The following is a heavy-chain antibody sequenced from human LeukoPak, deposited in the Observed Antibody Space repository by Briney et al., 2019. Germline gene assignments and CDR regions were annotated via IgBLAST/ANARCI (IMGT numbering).Heavy chain of an antibody. J-gene: IGHJ4*02. Sequence: ASVKVSCKASGYTFISYGINWVRQAPGQGLEWMGWIGAYNGNTNYAQHLLDRFTMTTDTSTSTAYMELRSLRSDDTAIYYCARGIAAAVDFDYWGQGTLVTVSS. CDR3: ARGIAAAVDFDY. D-gene: IGHD6-13*01. CDR2: IGAYNGNT. CDR1: GYTFISYG. V-gene: IGHV1-18*01.